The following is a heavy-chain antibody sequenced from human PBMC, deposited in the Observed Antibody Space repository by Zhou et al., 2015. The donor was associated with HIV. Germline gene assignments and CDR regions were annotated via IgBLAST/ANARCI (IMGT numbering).Heavy chain of an antibody. D-gene: IGHD2-2*02. V-gene: IGHV3-23*01. CDR3: VTGDPFCSRTSCYTGAFDI. Sequence: EVQLLESGGGLVQPGESLRLSCVASGLNFKTYAMNWVRQAPEKGLEWVSSVSDSGKTYYTDSVKGRFTISRDNSKNTVFLEMNRLGVDDAGVYFCVTGDPFCSRTSCYTGAFDIWGQGTMVTVSS. CDR1: GLNFKTYA. CDR2: VSDSGKT. J-gene: IGHJ3*02.